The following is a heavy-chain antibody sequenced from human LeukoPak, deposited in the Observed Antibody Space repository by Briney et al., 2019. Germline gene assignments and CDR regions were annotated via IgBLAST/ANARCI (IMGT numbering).Heavy chain of an antibody. Sequence: GGSLRLSCAASGFTFSSDSMNWIRQAPGEGLEWVSSISGSGEFIYYGDSVKGRVTISRDNAKNSLYLQMNSVRPEDTAIYYCTKEYDKANRSPQWGFDSWGQGTLVTVSS. D-gene: IGHD6-19*01. CDR1: GFTFSSDS. J-gene: IGHJ4*02. CDR2: ISGSGEFI. CDR3: TKEYDKANRSPQWGFDS. V-gene: IGHV3-21*04.